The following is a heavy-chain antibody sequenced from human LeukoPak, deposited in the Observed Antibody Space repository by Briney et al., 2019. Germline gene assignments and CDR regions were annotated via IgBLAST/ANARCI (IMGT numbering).Heavy chain of an antibody. Sequence: GGSLRLSCVASGFTFGKYWMSWVRQAPGKGLEWVANIKLDGSEKNYVDSVKGRFTISRDNTKNSLYLQMNSLRVEDTAVYYCARDKGHCSSSSCYLNWLDPWGQGTLVTVSS. CDR1: GFTFGKYW. D-gene: IGHD2-2*01. CDR2: IKLDGSEK. V-gene: IGHV3-7*03. J-gene: IGHJ5*02. CDR3: ARDKGHCSSSSCYLNWLDP.